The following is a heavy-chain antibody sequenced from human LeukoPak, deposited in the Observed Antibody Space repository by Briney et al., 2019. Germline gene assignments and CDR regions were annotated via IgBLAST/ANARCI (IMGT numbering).Heavy chain of an antibody. CDR2: IYYSGST. J-gene: IGHJ3*02. CDR1: GGSISSYY. CDR3: ARGSAGAFDI. Sequence: DPSETLSLTCTVSGGSISSYYWSWIRQPPGKGLEWIGYIYYSGSTNYNPSLKSRVTISVDTSKNQFSLKLSSVTAADTAVYYCARGSAGAFDIWGQGTMVTVSS. V-gene: IGHV4-59*01.